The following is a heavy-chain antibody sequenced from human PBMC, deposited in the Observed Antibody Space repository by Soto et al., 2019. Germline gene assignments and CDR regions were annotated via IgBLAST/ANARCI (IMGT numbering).Heavy chain of an antibody. CDR1: GFTLTNYA. V-gene: IGHV3-23*01. CDR3: EGSWT. D-gene: IGHD5-12*01. Sequence: EVQLLVSGGGSVQPGGSLRLSCEVSGFTLTNYAMSWVRQAPGKGLEWVSQISASGDRTYYADSVKGRFTISKDSSKNALFLQMNSLRGEDSAVYYCEGSWTWGQGTMVTVSS. J-gene: IGHJ3*01. CDR2: ISASGDRT.